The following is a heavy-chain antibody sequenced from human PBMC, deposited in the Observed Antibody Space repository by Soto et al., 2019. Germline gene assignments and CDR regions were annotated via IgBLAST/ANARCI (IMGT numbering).Heavy chain of an antibody. Sequence: QVQLQESGPGLVKPSETLSLTCTVSGGSISSYYWSWIRQPPGKGLEWIGYIYYSGSTNYNPSLQSRVTISVDTSKNQFSLKLSSVTAADTAVYYCAGDSSSIDYWGQGTLVTVSS. D-gene: IGHD6-13*01. V-gene: IGHV4-59*01. CDR1: GGSISSYY. J-gene: IGHJ4*02. CDR3: AGDSSSIDY. CDR2: IYYSGST.